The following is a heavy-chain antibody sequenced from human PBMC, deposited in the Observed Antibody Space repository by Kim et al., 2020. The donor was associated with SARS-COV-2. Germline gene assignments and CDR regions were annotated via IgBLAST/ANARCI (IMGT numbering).Heavy chain of an antibody. CDR3: ARTLSAVGGYYYYMDV. J-gene: IGHJ6*03. Sequence: SETLSLTCAVSGESFSGYYWSWIRQSPGKGLEYIGKINHSGSTNYDPSLKSRVTISVDTSKNQISLKLSSVTAADSAVYYCARTLSAVGGYYYYMDVWG. CDR2: INHSGST. V-gene: IGHV4-34*01. D-gene: IGHD2-15*01. CDR1: GESFSGYY.